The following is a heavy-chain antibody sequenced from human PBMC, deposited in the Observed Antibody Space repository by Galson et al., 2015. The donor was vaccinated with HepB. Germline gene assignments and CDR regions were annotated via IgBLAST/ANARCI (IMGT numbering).Heavy chain of an antibody. V-gene: IGHV1-2*02. D-gene: IGHD6-13*01. CDR2: LNPNSGDT. J-gene: IGHJ5*02. CDR3: AREGSSSWYRGRFDP. Sequence: SVKVSCKASGYTFTDYYMHWVRQAPGQGLEWVGWLNPNSGDTNSAQKFLGRVTMTRATSISTAYMELSRLTSDGTAVYFCAREGSSSWYRGRFDPWGQGTLVTVSS. CDR1: GYTFTDYY.